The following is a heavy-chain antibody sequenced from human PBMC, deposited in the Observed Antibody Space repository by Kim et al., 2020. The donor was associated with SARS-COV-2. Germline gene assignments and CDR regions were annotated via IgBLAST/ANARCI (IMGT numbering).Heavy chain of an antibody. Sequence: SETLSLTCTVSGGSISSDSYYWTWIRPPAGKELEWIGRIYSSGNTNYNPSLKSRVTLSVDTSKNQFSLKLSSVTAADTAVYYCARIKIASSGGWFDPWGQGTMVTVSS. CDR2: IYSSGNT. D-gene: IGHD1-1*01. J-gene: IGHJ5*02. CDR3: ARIKIASSGGWFDP. V-gene: IGHV4-61*02. CDR1: GGSISSDSYY.